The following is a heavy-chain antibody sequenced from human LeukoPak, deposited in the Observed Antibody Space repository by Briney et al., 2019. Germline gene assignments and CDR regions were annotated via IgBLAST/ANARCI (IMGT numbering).Heavy chain of an antibody. D-gene: IGHD3-10*01. V-gene: IGHV4-39*01. CDR3: ASGDQMVQGVIIH. CDR2: IYYSGST. J-gene: IGHJ4*02. Sequence: SETPSLTCTVSGGSISSSSYYWGWIRQPPGKGLEWIGSIYYSGSTYYNPSLKSRVTISVDTSKNQFSLKLSSVTAADTAVYYCASGDQMVQGVIIHWGQGTLVTVSS. CDR1: GGSISSSSYY.